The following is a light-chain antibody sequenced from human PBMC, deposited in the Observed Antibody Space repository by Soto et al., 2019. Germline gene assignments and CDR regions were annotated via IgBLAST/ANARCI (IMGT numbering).Light chain of an antibody. CDR1: SSDVGGYNY. CDR2: EVS. Sequence: LTQPASVSGSPGQSTTISCTGTSSDVGGYNYVSWYQQHPGKAPKLMIYEVSNRPSGVSNRFSGSKSGNTASLTISGLQAEDEADYYCSSYTSSSTLVFGTGTRSPS. J-gene: IGLJ1*01. CDR3: SSYTSSSTLV. V-gene: IGLV2-14*01.